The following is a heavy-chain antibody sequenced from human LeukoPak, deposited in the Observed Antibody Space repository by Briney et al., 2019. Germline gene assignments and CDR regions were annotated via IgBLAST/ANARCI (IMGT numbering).Heavy chain of an antibody. CDR1: GYTSTGYY. V-gene: IGHV1-2*02. Sequence: ASVKVSCKASGYTSTGYYMHWVRQAPGQGLEWMGWINPNSGGTNYAQKFQGRVTMTRDTSISTAYMELSRLRSDDTAVYYCARGDYYDSSGYYSSFDYWGQGTLVTVSS. CDR2: INPNSGGT. D-gene: IGHD3-22*01. J-gene: IGHJ4*02. CDR3: ARGDYYDSSGYYSSFDY.